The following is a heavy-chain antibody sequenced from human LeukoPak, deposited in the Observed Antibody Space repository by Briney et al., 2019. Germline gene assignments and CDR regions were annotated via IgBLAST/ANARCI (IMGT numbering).Heavy chain of an antibody. CDR3: ARELVV. Sequence: GGSLRLSCAASGFTFSSYSMNWVRQAPGKGLEWVSYISSSSNTIYYADSVKGRFTISRDNAKNSLYLQMNSLRAEDTAVYYCARELVVRGQGTMVTVSS. V-gene: IGHV3-48*01. J-gene: IGHJ3*01. CDR1: GFTFSSYS. CDR2: ISSSSNTI. D-gene: IGHD2-21*01.